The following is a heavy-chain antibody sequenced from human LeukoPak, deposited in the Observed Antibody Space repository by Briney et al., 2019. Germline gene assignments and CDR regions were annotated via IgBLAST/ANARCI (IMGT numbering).Heavy chain of an antibody. CDR2: ISAYNGNT. CDR1: GYTFTSYG. V-gene: IGHV1-18*01. Sequence: ASVKGSCKASGYTFTSYGISWVRQAPGQGLEWMGWISAYNGNTNYAQKLQGRVTMTTDTSTSTAYMELRSLRSHDTAVYYCARVGSIAAAGTPFSGYWGQGTLVTVSS. D-gene: IGHD6-13*01. J-gene: IGHJ4*02. CDR3: ARVGSIAAAGTPFSGY.